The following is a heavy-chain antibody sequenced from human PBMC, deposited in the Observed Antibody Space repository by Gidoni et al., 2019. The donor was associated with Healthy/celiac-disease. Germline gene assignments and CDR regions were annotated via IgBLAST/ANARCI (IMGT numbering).Heavy chain of an antibody. V-gene: IGHV3-9*01. J-gene: IGHJ4*02. CDR2: ISWSSGYI. D-gene: IGHD2-2*02. CDR1: GFTFGDYA. CDR3: VKDSYTTSHYFEF. Sequence: EVQLVESGGGWVQPGRSLRLSCEVAGFTFGDYAMHWVRQAPGKGLEWVASISWSSGYIDYVDSVRGRFTISRDNAKKSLYLRMSSLRVDDTALYYCVKDSYTTSHYFEFWGQGTLVSVSS.